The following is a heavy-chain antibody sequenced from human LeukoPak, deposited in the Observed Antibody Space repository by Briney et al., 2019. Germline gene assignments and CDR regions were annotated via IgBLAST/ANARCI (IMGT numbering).Heavy chain of an antibody. D-gene: IGHD6-6*01. CDR3: AKSFEKYSSSSIDYFMDV. V-gene: IGHV3-21*04. Sequence: GGSLRLSCAASGFTFSSYSMNWVRQAPGKGLEWVSSISSSSSYIYYADSVKGRFTISRDNAKNSLYLQMNSLRAEDTAVYYCAKSFEKYSSSSIDYFMDVWGKGTTVTVSS. CDR1: GFTFSSYS. J-gene: IGHJ6*03. CDR2: ISSSSSYI.